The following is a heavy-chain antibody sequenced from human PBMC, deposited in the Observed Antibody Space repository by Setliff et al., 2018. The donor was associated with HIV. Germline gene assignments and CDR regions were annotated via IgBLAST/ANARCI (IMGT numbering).Heavy chain of an antibody. CDR3: AKTQTVITVYGPFDS. Sequence: GESLKISCAASGFTFSSYAVSWVRQAPGKGLEWVSVISGSGDITYYRESVKGRFTVSRDNSNNTVYLQMNSLRAEDTAMYYCAKTQTVITVYGPFDSWGQGTPVTVSS. D-gene: IGHD4-4*01. CDR2: ISGSGDIT. V-gene: IGHV3-23*01. CDR1: GFTFSSYA. J-gene: IGHJ4*02.